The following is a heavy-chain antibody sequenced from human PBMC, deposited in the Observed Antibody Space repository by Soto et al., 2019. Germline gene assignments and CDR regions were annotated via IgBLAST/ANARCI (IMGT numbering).Heavy chain of an antibody. CDR1: GGTFSSYA. J-gene: IGHJ4*02. D-gene: IGHD1-26*01. Sequence: SVKVSCKASGGTFSSYAISWVRQAPGQGLEWMGGIIPIFGTANYAQKFQGRVTITADESTSTAYMELSSLTDADTAVYYCAKDSPVSGNYQDLDYWGPGTLVTVSS. CDR3: AKDSPVSGNYQDLDY. CDR2: IIPIFGTA. V-gene: IGHV1-69*13.